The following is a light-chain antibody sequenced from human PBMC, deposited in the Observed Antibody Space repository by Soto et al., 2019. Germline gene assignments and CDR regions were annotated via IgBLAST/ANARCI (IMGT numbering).Light chain of an antibody. CDR2: EVS. J-gene: IGLJ1*01. CDR3: SSYAGSNNLV. Sequence: QSVLTQPPSASGSPGQSVTISCTGTSSDVGGYNYVSWYQQHPGKAPKLMIYEVSKRPSGVPDRFSGSKSGNTASLTVSGLQAEHEADYYCSSYAGSNNLVFGTGTKLTVL. V-gene: IGLV2-8*01. CDR1: SSDVGGYNY.